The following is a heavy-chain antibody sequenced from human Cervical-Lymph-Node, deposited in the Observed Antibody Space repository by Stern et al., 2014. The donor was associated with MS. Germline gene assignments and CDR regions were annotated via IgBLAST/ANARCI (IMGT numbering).Heavy chain of an antibody. Sequence: QVQLGQSGAEVKKPGASVRVSCRASGYTFTDYYLHWVRQAPGQGPEWMGRTQPKSGDTNYAQKFLGRVTVTRDTSITTSYMDLSGLRSDDTAIYYCARSREYCGAACWGYFEYWGQGTLVTVSS. CDR2: TQPKSGDT. V-gene: IGHV1-2*06. J-gene: IGHJ4*02. CDR1: GYTFTDYY. D-gene: IGHD2-21*02. CDR3: ARSREYCGAACWGYFEY.